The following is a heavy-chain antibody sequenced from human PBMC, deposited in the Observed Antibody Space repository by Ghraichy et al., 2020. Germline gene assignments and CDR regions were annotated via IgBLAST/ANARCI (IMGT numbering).Heavy chain of an antibody. CDR3: ARVKIAAGHNWFDP. CDR2: ISSSSSYT. Sequence: GGSLRLSCAASGFTFSDYYMSWIRQAPGKGLEWVSYISSSSSYTNYADSVKGRFTISRDNAKNSLYLQMNSLRAEDTAVYYCARVKIAAGHNWFDPWGQGTLVTVSS. D-gene: IGHD6-6*01. V-gene: IGHV3-11*06. CDR1: GFTFSDYY. J-gene: IGHJ5*02.